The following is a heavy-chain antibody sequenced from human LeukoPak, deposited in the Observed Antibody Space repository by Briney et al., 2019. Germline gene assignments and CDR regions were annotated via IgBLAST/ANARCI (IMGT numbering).Heavy chain of an antibody. CDR1: GFTFSSYS. CDR2: ISSSSSYI. J-gene: IGHJ6*02. Sequence: GGSLRLSCAASGFTFSSYSMNWVRQAPGKGLEWVSSISSSSSYIYYADSVKGRFTISRDNAKNSLYLQMNSLRAEDTAVYYCAKESPKYYYYYGMDVWGQGTTVTVSS. CDR3: AKESPKYYYYYGMDV. V-gene: IGHV3-21*04.